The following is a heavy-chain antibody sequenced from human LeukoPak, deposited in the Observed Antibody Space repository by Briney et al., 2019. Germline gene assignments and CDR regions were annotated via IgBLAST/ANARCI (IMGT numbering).Heavy chain of an antibody. CDR1: GGSISSYC. Sequence: SETLSLTCTVSGGSISSYCWSWIRQPAGKGLEWIGRIYTSGSTNYNPSLKSRVTMSVDTSKNQFSLKLSSVTAADTAVYYCARVGYCSGGSCYSIAWFDPWGQGTLVTVSS. CDR2: IYTSGST. CDR3: ARVGYCSGGSCYSIAWFDP. V-gene: IGHV4-4*07. J-gene: IGHJ5*02. D-gene: IGHD2-15*01.